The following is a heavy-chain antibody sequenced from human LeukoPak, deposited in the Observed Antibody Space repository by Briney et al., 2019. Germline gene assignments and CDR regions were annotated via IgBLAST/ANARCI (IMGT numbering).Heavy chain of an antibody. CDR3: ATRWIFGA. V-gene: IGHV3-30-3*01. J-gene: IGHJ3*01. CDR1: GFTFSSYA. CDR2: ISYDGSNK. Sequence: GGSLRLSCAASGFTFSSYAMHWVRQAPGKGLEWVAVISYDGSNKYYADSVKGRFTISRDNSKNTLYLQMNSLRAEDTAVYYCATRWIFGAWGQGTMVTVSS. D-gene: IGHD3-3*01.